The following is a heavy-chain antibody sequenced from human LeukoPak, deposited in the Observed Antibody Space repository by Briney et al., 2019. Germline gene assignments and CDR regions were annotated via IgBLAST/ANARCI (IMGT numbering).Heavy chain of an antibody. V-gene: IGHV3-23*01. CDR2: ISASGDST. J-gene: IGHJ5*02. D-gene: IGHD2-21*02. CDR1: GFTFSSHA. Sequence: GGSLILSCAASGFTFSSHAMRWVRQAPGKGLEWVSSISASGDSTYYADSMKGRFTISRDSANNMVYLQMNSLRAEDTAIYYCARKATLTGIPGWSDPWGQGTLVTVSS. CDR3: ARKATLTGIPGWSDP.